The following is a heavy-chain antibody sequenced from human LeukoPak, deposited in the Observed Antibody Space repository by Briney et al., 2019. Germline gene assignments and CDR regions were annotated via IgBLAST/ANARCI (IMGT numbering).Heavy chain of an antibody. J-gene: IGHJ4*02. CDR3: ARDLASSGYYWD. V-gene: IGHV1-46*01. D-gene: IGHD3-22*01. CDR1: GYTFTSYY. Sequence: ASVKVSCKASGYTFTSYYMHWVRQAPGQGLEWVGIINPSGGSAIYAQNFQCRVTMTRDTSTSTVYMELSSLRSEDTAVYYCARDLASSGYYWDWGQGTLVTVSS. CDR2: INPSGGSA.